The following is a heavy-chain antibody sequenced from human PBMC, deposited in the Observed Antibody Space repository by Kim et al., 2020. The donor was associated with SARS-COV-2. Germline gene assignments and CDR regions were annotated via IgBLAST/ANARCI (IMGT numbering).Heavy chain of an antibody. CDR1: GFTFGDYA. CDR3: TREWNVYYYDSSGDENFDY. D-gene: IGHD3-22*01. V-gene: IGHV3-49*03. J-gene: IGHJ4*02. CDR2: IRSKAYGGTT. Sequence: GGSLRLSCTASGFTFGDYAMSWFRQAPGKGLEWVGFIRSKAYGGTTEYAASVKGRFTISRDDSKSIAYPQMNSLKTEDTAVYYCTREWNVYYYDSSGDENFDYWGQGTLVTVSS.